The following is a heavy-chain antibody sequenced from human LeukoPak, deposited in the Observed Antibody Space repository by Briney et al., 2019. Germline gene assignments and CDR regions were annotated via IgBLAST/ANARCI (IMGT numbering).Heavy chain of an antibody. Sequence: GGSLRLSCAASGFTFSSYAMSWVRQAPGKGLEWVSGISGSGGSTYYADSVKGRFTISRDNSKNTLSLQMNSLRAEDTAVYYCAKDNYYDSSGYYGEYFQHWGQGTLVTVSS. V-gene: IGHV3-23*01. D-gene: IGHD3-22*01. CDR2: ISGSGGST. J-gene: IGHJ1*01. CDR3: AKDNYYDSSGYYGEYFQH. CDR1: GFTFSSYA.